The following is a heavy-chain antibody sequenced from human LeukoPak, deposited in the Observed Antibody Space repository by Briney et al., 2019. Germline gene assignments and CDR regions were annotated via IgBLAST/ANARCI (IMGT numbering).Heavy chain of an antibody. CDR1: GYIFTSYF. CDR3: ARSVRQFGVAQSDY. Sequence: ASVKVSCKASGYIFTSYFMHWVRQAPGQGLEWMGWINPNSGGTNYAQKFQGRVTMTRDTSISTAYMELSRLRSDDTAVYYCARSVRQFGVAQSDYWGQGTLVTVSS. V-gene: IGHV1-2*02. J-gene: IGHJ4*02. D-gene: IGHD3-3*01. CDR2: INPNSGGT.